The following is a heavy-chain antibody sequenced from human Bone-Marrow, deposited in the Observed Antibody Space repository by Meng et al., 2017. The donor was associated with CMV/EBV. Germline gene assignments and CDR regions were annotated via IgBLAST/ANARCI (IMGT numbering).Heavy chain of an antibody. V-gene: IGHV3-30*02. CDR3: AKDRIKRMTTGFDY. CDR2: IRYDGSNK. J-gene: IGHJ4*02. D-gene: IGHD4-11*01. Sequence: GESLKISCAASGFTFSSYAMHWVRQAPGKGLEWVAFIRYDGSNKCYVDSVKGRFTISRDNSKNTLYLQMNSLRAEDTAVYYCAKDRIKRMTTGFDYWGQGTLVTVSS. CDR1: GFTFSSYA.